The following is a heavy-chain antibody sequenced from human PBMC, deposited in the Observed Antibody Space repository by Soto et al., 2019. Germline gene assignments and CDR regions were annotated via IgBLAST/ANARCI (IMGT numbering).Heavy chain of an antibody. J-gene: IGHJ3*02. CDR3: ARGGLGYCNNGVCYDAFDI. Sequence: QVQLVESGGGVVQPGRSLRLSCAASGFTFSSYAMHWVRQAPGKGLEWVAVISYDGSNKYYADSVKGRFTISRDNSKNTRYLQMNSLRAEDTAVYYCARGGLGYCNNGVCYDAFDIWGQGTMVTVSS. V-gene: IGHV3-30-3*01. CDR2: ISYDGSNK. CDR1: GFTFSSYA. D-gene: IGHD2-8*01.